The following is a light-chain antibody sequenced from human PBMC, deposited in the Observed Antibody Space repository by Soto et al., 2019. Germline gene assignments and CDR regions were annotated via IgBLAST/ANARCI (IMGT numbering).Light chain of an antibody. CDR3: QQYDSSLYT. J-gene: IGKJ2*01. CDR2: GAS. Sequence: ESVLTQSPGTLSLSPGERATLSCRASQSVSSSYLAWYQQKPGQAPRLLIYGASTRAPGIPDRFSVSGSGTDFTLTISGLEPEDFAVYYCQQYDSSLYTFDLGTKLEF. V-gene: IGKV3-20*01. CDR1: QSVSSSY.